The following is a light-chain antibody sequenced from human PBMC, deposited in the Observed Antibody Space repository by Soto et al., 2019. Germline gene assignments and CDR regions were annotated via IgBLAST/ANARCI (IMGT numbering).Light chain of an antibody. Sequence: QAVVTQPPSVSGAPGQRVTISCTGSSSNIGAGYDVHWYQQLPGTAPKLLIYGNSNRPSGVPDRFSGSKSGTSASLAITGLLAEEEADYYCQSYDSSLSAHYVFGTGTKVTVL. CDR2: GNS. CDR1: SSNIGAGYD. V-gene: IGLV1-40*01. CDR3: QSYDSSLSAHYV. J-gene: IGLJ1*01.